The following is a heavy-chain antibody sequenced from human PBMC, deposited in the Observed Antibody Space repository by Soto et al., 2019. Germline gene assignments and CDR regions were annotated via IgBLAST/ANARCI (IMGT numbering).Heavy chain of an antibody. Sequence: SETLSLTCTVSGGSISSGDYYWSWIRQPPGKGLEWIGYIYYSGSTYYNPSLKSRVTISVDTSKNQFSLKLSSVTAADTAVYYCARDVGESGYYYYYYGMDVWGQGTTVTVSS. V-gene: IGHV4-30-4*01. CDR2: IYYSGST. J-gene: IGHJ6*02. CDR1: GGSISSGDYY. D-gene: IGHD1-26*01. CDR3: ARDVGESGYYYYYYGMDV.